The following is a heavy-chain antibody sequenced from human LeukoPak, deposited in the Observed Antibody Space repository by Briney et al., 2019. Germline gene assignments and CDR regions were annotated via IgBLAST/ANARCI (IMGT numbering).Heavy chain of an antibody. D-gene: IGHD3-22*01. Sequence: GGSLRLSCAASGFTVSSNYMSWVRQAPGKGLEWVSVIYSGGSTYYADSVKGRFTISRVNSKNTLYLQMNNLRAEDTAVYYCARVNDSSGEYYFDYWGQGTLVTVSS. J-gene: IGHJ4*02. V-gene: IGHV3-66*01. CDR3: ARVNDSSGEYYFDY. CDR2: IYSGGST. CDR1: GFTVSSNY.